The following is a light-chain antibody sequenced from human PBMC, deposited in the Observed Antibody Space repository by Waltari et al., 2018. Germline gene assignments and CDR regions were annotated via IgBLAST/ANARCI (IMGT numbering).Light chain of an antibody. J-gene: IGKJ1*01. Sequence: EIVLTQSPGTLSLSPGERATLSCRASQSVSKYLAWYQQKPGQAPRLLIYDASIRATGIPDRFSVSGWGTDFSLTISSLEPEDFAVYYCQKYGTLPATFGQGTKVQ. CDR3: QKYGTLPAT. CDR1: QSVSKY. V-gene: IGKV3-20*01. CDR2: DAS.